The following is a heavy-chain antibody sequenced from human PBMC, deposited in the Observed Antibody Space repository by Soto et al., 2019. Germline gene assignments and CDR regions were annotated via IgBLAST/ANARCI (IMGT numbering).Heavy chain of an antibody. CDR1: GGSISSGGYY. D-gene: IGHD6-6*01. Sequence: SSETLSLTCTVSGGSISSGGYYWSWIRQHPGKGLEWIGYIYYSGSTYYNPSLKSRVTISVDTSKNQFSLKLSSVTAADTAVYYCARLEQGSSSAADAFDIWGQGTMVTVSS. CDR3: ARLEQGSSSAADAFDI. CDR2: IYYSGST. J-gene: IGHJ3*02. V-gene: IGHV4-31*03.